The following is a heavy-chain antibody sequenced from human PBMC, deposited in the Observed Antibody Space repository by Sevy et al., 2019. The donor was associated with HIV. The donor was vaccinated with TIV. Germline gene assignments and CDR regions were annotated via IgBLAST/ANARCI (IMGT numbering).Heavy chain of an antibody. D-gene: IGHD3-22*01. CDR1: GGSISSGDYY. J-gene: IGHJ4*02. CDR2: IFYSGST. Sequence: SETLSLTCTVSGGSISSGDYYWSWIRQPPGKGLEWIGYIFYSGSTYFNPSLKSRVTISLDTSKSQFSLRLSSVTAADPAVFYRARQRASSGYFYFDSWGQGTLVTVSS. V-gene: IGHV4-30-4*01. CDR3: ARQRASSGYFYFDS.